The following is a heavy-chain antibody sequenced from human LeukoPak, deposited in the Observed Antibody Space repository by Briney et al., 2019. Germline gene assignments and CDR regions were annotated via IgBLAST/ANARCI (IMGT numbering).Heavy chain of an antibody. CDR2: ISSNGGST. J-gene: IGHJ4*02. D-gene: IGHD3-10*01. CDR1: GFTFGTYA. CDR3: VKGAHYYGSGSYFDY. V-gene: IGHV3-64D*06. Sequence: GGSLRLSCSASGFTFGTYAMHWVRQAPGKGLEYVSAISSNGGSTFYADSVKGRFTISRDNSKNTLYLHMSSLRAEDTAVYYCVKGAHYYGSGSYFDYWGQGTLVTVSS.